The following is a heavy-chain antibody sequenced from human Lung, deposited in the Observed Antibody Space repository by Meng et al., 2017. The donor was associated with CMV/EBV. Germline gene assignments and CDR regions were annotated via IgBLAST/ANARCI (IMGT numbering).Heavy chain of an antibody. J-gene: IGHJ4*02. CDR3: ASYYDFWSGYYHFDD. CDR2: INPNSGGT. Sequence: ASVKVSXKASGYTFTGYYMHWVRQAPGQGLEWMGWINPNSGGTNYAQKFQGRVTMTRDTSISTAYMELSRLRSDDTAVYYCASYYDFWSGYYHFDDWGQGXLVTVSS. D-gene: IGHD3-3*01. CDR1: GYTFTGYY. V-gene: IGHV1-2*02.